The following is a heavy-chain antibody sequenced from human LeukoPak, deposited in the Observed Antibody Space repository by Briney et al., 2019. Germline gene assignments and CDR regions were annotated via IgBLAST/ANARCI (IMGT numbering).Heavy chain of an antibody. Sequence: GGSLRRSCAASGFTFSSYGMHWVRQAPGKGLEWVAFLRFDGSDKFYADSVKGRFTISRDNSKNTLYLQMTSLRTEDTAVYYCAKGGPNYVSSYYFDYWGQGTLVPVSS. V-gene: IGHV3-30*02. CDR2: LRFDGSDK. CDR3: AKGGPNYVSSYYFDY. CDR1: GFTFSSYG. J-gene: IGHJ4*02. D-gene: IGHD4/OR15-4a*01.